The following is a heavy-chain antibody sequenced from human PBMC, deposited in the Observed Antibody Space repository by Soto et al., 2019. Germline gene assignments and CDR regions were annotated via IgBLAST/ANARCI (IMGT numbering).Heavy chain of an antibody. CDR1: GGTFSSYA. V-gene: IGHV1-69*13. J-gene: IGHJ4*02. Sequence: EASVKVSCKASGGTFSSYAISWVRQAPGQGLEWMGGIIPIFGTANYAQKFQGRVTITADESTSTAYMELSSLRSEDTAVYYCARDPTSFGVVIRTFDSGGQGTRVTVSS. CDR3: ARDPTSFGVVIRTFDS. D-gene: IGHD3-3*01. CDR2: IIPIFGTA.